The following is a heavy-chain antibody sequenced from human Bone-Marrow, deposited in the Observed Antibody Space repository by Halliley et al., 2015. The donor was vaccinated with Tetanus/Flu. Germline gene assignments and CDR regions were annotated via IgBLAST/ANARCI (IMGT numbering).Heavy chain of an antibody. CDR3: ARRQGIEVSDDNYYYGLDV. D-gene: IGHD1-1*01. CDR2: IFPGDSEI. Sequence: EVQLVQSGAEVREPGESLKISCKGSGYSFSDYWIDWVRQMPGQGLESMGIIFPGDSEIRYGPSFQGQFTISADTSISTAYLQWSSLKASDSGIYFCARRQGIEVSDDNYYYGLDVWGQGTTVTVYS. J-gene: IGHJ6*02. CDR1: GYSFSDYW. V-gene: IGHV5-51*01.